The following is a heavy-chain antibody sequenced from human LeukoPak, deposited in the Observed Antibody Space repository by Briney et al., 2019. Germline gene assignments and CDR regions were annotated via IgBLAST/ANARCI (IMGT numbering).Heavy chain of an antibody. V-gene: IGHV3-23*01. CDR1: GFIVSHNY. Sequence: GGSLRLSCAASGFIVSHNYMTWVRQAPGKGLEWISVISGSGGSTYYADSVKGRFTISRDNSKNTLYLQMNSLRAEDTAVYYCASTPTIFGVVIHWYFDLWGRGTLVTVSS. CDR3: ASTPTIFGVVIHWYFDL. J-gene: IGHJ2*01. CDR2: ISGSGGST. D-gene: IGHD3-3*01.